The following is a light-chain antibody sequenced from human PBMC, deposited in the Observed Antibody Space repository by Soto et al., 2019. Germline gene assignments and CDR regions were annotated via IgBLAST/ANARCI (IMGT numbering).Light chain of an antibody. Sequence: QSVLTQPPSVSGAPGQRVTISCTGSSSNIGAGYDVHWYQQLPGTAPKLLIYGNSNRPSGVPDRFSGSKSGTSASLAIPGLPGEDEADYSCQSYDRSLSGWVFGGGTKLTVL. V-gene: IGLV1-40*01. CDR3: QSYDRSLSGWV. CDR1: SSNIGAGYD. CDR2: GNS. J-gene: IGLJ3*02.